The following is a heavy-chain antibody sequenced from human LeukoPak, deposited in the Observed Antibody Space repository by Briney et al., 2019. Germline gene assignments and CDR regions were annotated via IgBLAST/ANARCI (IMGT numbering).Heavy chain of an antibody. J-gene: IGHJ4*02. CDR1: GGSFSGYY. V-gene: IGHV4-34*01. D-gene: IGHD6-13*01. CDR3: ARGRTELAAAGNIDY. CDR2: INHSGST. Sequence: KPSETLSLTCAVYGGSFSGYYWSWIRQPPGKGLEWIGDINHSGSTNYNPSLKSRVTISVDTSKNQFSLKLSSVTAADTAVYYCARGRTELAAAGNIDYWGQGTLVTVSS.